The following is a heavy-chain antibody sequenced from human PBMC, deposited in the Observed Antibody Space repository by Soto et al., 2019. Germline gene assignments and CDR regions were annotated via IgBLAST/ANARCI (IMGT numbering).Heavy chain of an antibody. CDR3: ARVGGGGRFPDYFYGMDV. J-gene: IGHJ6*02. CDR2: MYHIGSN. CDR1: GGSISSYY. Sequence: QVQLQEWGPGLVKPSETLSLTCNVSGGSISSYYWSWIRQPPGKGLEWIGYMYHIGSNIYNPALKSRVTISVDTSKNHFSLKLNTVPAADTAMYYCARVGGGGRFPDYFYGMDVWGQGTTVTVSS. D-gene: IGHD1-26*01. V-gene: IGHV4-59*01.